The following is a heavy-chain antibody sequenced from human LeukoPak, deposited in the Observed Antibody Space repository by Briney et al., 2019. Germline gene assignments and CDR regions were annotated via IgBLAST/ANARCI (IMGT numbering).Heavy chain of an antibody. Sequence: SETLSLTCAVYGGSFSGYYWSWIRQPPGKGLEWIGEINHGGSTNYNPSLKSRVTISVDTSKNQFSLKLSSVTAADTAVYYCARCYYDSSGCDYWGQGTLVTVSS. CDR3: ARCYYDSSGCDY. J-gene: IGHJ4*02. CDR1: GGSFSGYY. CDR2: INHGGST. V-gene: IGHV4-34*01. D-gene: IGHD3-22*01.